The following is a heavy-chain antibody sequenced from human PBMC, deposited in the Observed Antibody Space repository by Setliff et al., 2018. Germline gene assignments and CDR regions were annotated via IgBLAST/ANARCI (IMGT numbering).Heavy chain of an antibody. J-gene: IGHJ4*02. Sequence: LRLSCAASGFTFSGSAMHWVRQASGKGLEWVGRIRSRPDNYATAYAASVKGRFTISRDDSKNTAYLQMNSLKTEDTAVYYCARDPTWGAYWNPRPFYSDYWARGTLVTVSS. CDR1: GFTFSGSA. V-gene: IGHV3-73*01. CDR3: ARDPTWGAYWNPRPFYSDY. D-gene: IGHD7-27*01. CDR2: IRSRPDNYAT.